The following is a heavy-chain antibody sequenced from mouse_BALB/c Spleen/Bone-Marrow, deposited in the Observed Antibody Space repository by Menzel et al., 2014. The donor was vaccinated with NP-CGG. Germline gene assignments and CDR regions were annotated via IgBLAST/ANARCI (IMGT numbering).Heavy chain of an antibody. CDR3: SSGHDSYFDY. J-gene: IGHJ2*01. CDR2: ISSGGSA. CDR1: GFTFSNFA. Sequence: EVKLVESGGGLVKPGGSLKLSCAASGFTFSNFAMSWVRQTPDKRLEWVASISSGGSAYYPDSVKGRLSISRDNARDILFPQMSSLRSEHTSMYCCSSGHDSYFDYWGQGTAPTVFS. V-gene: IGHV5-6-5*01. D-gene: IGHD2-13*01.